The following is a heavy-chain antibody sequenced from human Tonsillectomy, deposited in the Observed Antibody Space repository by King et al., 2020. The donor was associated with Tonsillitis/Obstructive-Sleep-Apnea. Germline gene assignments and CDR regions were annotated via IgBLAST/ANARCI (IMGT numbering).Heavy chain of an antibody. CDR1: GGSFSGYY. V-gene: IGHV4-34*01. CDR3: ASTWTTVITGVYFDF. CDR2: INHGGST. J-gene: IGHJ4*02. Sequence: VQLQQWGAGLLKPSETLSLTCAVYGGSFSGYYWSWIRQPPGKGLEWIAEINHGGSTNYNPSLKSRVTISVDTSKNQFSLKLSSVTAADTAVYYCASTWTTVITGVYFDFWGQGTLVTVSS. D-gene: IGHD4-17*01.